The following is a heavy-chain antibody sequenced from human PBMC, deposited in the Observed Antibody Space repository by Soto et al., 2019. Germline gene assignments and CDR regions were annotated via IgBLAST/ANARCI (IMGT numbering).Heavy chain of an antibody. CDR3: ARPGSGSRYFDY. D-gene: IGHD3-10*01. V-gene: IGHV4-39*01. CDR2: VYYSGST. CDR1: GGSVSSSSYY. J-gene: IGHJ4*02. Sequence: SETLSLTCTVSGGSVSSSSYYWGWVRQPPGKGLEWIGNVYYSGSTYYNPSLKSRVTISVDTSKNQFSLKLMSVTAADTAVYYCARPGSGSRYFDYRGQGTLVTVSS.